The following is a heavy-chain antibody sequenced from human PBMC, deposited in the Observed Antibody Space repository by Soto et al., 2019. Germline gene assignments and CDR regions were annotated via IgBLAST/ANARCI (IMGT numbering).Heavy chain of an antibody. D-gene: IGHD3-10*01. CDR2: IHNSGST. CDR3: ARGEVRGPFDI. V-gene: IGHV4-30-4*01. CDR1: GGSISSGDYY. J-gene: IGHJ3*02. Sequence: SETLSLTCTVSGGSISSGDYYWSWIRQPPGKGLEWIGYIHNSGSTYYNPSLKSRLTISSDMSKNQFSLRLNSVTAADTALYFCARGEVRGPFDIWGQGTKVTVSS.